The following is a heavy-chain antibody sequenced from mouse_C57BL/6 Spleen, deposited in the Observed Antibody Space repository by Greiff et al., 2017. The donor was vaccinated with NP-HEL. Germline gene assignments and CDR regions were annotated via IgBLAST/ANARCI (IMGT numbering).Heavy chain of an antibody. V-gene: IGHV1-50*01. J-gene: IGHJ2*01. CDR1: GYTFTSYW. CDR2: IDPSDSYT. D-gene: IGHD1-1*01. Sequence: QVQLQQPGAELVKPGASVKLSCKASGYTFTSYWMQWVKQRPGQGLEWIGEIDPSDSYTNYNQKFKGKATLTVDTSSSTAYMQLSSLTSEDSAVYYCARSYYYGSTYFGYWGQGTTLTVSS. CDR3: ARSYYYGSTYFGY.